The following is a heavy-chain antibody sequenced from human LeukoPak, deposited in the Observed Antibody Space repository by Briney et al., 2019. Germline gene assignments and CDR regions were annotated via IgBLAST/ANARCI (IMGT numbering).Heavy chain of an antibody. CDR3: ARRRRGIVGATPVDY. D-gene: IGHD1-26*01. CDR1: GGSFSGYY. Sequence: SETLSLTCAVYGGSFSGYYWSWIRQPPGKGLEWIGEINHSGRTNYNPSLKSRVTISVDTSKNQFSLKLSSVTAADTAVYYCARRRRGIVGATPVDYWGQGTLVTVSS. CDR2: INHSGRT. V-gene: IGHV4-34*01. J-gene: IGHJ4*02.